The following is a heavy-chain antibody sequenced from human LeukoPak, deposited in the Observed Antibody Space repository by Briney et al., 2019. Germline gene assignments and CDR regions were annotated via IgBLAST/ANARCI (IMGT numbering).Heavy chain of an antibody. D-gene: IGHD6-13*01. Sequence: ASVKVSCKASGYTFTSYDINWVRQATGQGLEGMGWMNPNSGNTGYAQKFQGRVTITRNTSISTAYMELSSLRSEDTAVYYCARRASSLGLYYFDYWGQGTLVTVSS. J-gene: IGHJ4*02. CDR1: GYTFTSYD. CDR2: MNPNSGNT. V-gene: IGHV1-8*03. CDR3: ARRASSLGLYYFDY.